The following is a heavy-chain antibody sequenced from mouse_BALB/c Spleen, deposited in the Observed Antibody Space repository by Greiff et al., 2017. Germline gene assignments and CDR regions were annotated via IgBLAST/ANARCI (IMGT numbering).Heavy chain of an antibody. V-gene: IGHV14-3*02. CDR1: GFNIKDTY. Sequence: VQLKESGAELVKPGASVKLSCTASGFNIKDTYMHWVKQRPEQGLEWIGRIDPANGNTKYDPKFQGKATITADTSSNTAYLQLSSLTSEDTAVYYCARSYGSSESAMDYWGQGTSVTVSS. J-gene: IGHJ4*01. D-gene: IGHD1-1*01. CDR3: ARSYGSSESAMDY. CDR2: IDPANGNT.